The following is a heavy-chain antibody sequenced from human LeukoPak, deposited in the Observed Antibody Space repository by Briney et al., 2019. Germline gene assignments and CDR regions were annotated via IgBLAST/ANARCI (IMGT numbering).Heavy chain of an antibody. V-gene: IGHV3-23*01. CDR1: GFTFSSYG. Sequence: PGGSLRLSCAASGFTFSSYGMSWVRQAPGKGLEWVSAISGSGGSTYYADSVKGRFTISRDNSKNSLYLQMNSLRAEDTAVYYCARARPSGSYFTPPFDYWGQGTLVTVSS. D-gene: IGHD1-26*01. CDR3: ARARPSGSYFTPPFDY. CDR2: ISGSGGST. J-gene: IGHJ4*02.